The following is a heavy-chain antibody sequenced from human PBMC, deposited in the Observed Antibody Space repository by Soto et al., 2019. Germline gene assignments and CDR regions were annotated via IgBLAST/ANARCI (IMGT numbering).Heavy chain of an antibody. CDR2: VFWEDEK. Sequence: QITLKESGPTLVRPTQTLTLTCTISGFSLSTTGVGVGWTRQSPGKALEWLAHVFWEDEKHYSPSLRNRLTTTKDTSKTQVVPTMTTIDPVDTVTYDRAHRPRDYAGRSEVWDPFDTWGRGTMVIVSS. D-gene: IGHD3-16*01. V-gene: IGHV2-5*02. CDR3: AHRPRDYAGRSEVWDPFDT. CDR1: GFSLSTTGVG. J-gene: IGHJ3*02.